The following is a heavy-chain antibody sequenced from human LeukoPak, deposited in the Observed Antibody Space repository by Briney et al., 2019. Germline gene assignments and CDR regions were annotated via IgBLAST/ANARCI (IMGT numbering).Heavy chain of an antibody. V-gene: IGHV5-51*01. D-gene: IGHD6-19*01. CDR1: GYSFTSYW. Sequence: GESLKISCRGSGYSFTSYWIGWVRQMPGKGLEWMGIIYPGDSDTRYSTSFQGQVTISADKSISTAYLQWSSLKASDTAMYYCARLGVAVAGTKYFQHWGQGTLVTVSS. J-gene: IGHJ1*01. CDR2: IYPGDSDT. CDR3: ARLGVAVAGTKYFQH.